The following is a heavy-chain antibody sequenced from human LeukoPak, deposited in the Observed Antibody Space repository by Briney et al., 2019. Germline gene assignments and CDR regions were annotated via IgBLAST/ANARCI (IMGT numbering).Heavy chain of an antibody. CDR3: ARHGSYYDFWSGYYKDY. J-gene: IGHJ4*02. V-gene: IGHV1-18*01. D-gene: IGHD3-3*01. CDR2: ISAYNGNT. Sequence: ASVKVPCKASGYTFTSYGISWVRQAPGQGLEWMGWISAYNGNTNYAQKLQGRVTMTTDTSTSTAYMELRSLRSDDTAVYYCARHGSYYDFWSGYYKDYWGQGTLVTVSS. CDR1: GYTFTSYG.